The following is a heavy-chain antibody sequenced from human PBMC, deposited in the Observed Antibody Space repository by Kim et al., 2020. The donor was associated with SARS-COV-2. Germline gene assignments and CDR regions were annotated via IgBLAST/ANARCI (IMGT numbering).Heavy chain of an antibody. J-gene: IGHJ4*02. Sequence: NEWYADSVKGRFTISREDSINTLYLQMNSLRAEDTALYFCATEKSGYAFDYWGQGTLVTVSS. V-gene: IGHV3-33*01. D-gene: IGHD3-3*01. CDR3: ATEKSGYAFDY. CDR2: NE.